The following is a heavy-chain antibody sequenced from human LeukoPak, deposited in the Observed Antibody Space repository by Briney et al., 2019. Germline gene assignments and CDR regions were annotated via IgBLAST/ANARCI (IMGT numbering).Heavy chain of an antibody. CDR3: ARAPGSVQRGAFDI. D-gene: IGHD3-10*01. CDR2: IIPIFGTA. CDR1: GYTFTSYY. V-gene: IGHV1-69*13. Sequence: GASVKVSCKASGYTFTSYYMHWVRQAPGQGLEWMGGIIPIFGTANYAQKFQGRVTITADESTSTAYMELSSLRSEDTAVYYCARAPGSVQRGAFDIWGQGTMVTVSS. J-gene: IGHJ3*02.